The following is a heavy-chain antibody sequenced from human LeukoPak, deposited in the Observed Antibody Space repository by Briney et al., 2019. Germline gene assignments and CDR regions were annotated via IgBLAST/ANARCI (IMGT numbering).Heavy chain of an antibody. Sequence: GESLKISCKGSGYSFTSYWIAWVRQMPGKGLEWLGIMFPGDSDTRCSPSFQGQVTISADKSTSTAYLQWSSLKASDTAMYYCARSDYVKSLAWDFWGQGTLVTVSS. CDR3: ARSDYVKSLAWDF. V-gene: IGHV5-51*01. CDR2: MFPGDSDT. D-gene: IGHD3-10*02. J-gene: IGHJ4*02. CDR1: GYSFTSYW.